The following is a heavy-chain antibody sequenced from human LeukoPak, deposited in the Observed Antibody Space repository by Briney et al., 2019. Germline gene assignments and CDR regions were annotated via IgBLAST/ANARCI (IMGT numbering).Heavy chain of an antibody. Sequence: GGSLRLSCAASGFTFSSYSMNWVRQTPGKGLEWVSSITSSSTYIYYADSVRGRFTISRDNAKNSLYLQMNSLRAEDTAVYYCARDLDWFDPWGQGTLVTVSS. CDR1: GFTFSSYS. CDR2: ITSSSTYI. V-gene: IGHV3-21*04. CDR3: ARDLDWFDP. J-gene: IGHJ5*02.